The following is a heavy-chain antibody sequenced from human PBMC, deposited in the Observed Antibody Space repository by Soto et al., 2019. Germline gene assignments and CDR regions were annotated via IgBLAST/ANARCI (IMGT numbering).Heavy chain of an antibody. J-gene: IGHJ4*02. CDR2: FSSGPGYI. Sequence: EEQMVESGGGLVKSGGSLRLSCAASGFTLSTYTMNWVRQAPGKGLEWVSCFSSGPGYIYYADSVKGRFTISRDNAKNSLYLQMNSLRVEDTAVYYCVTSVTREPTQFDSWGQGTLVSVSP. D-gene: IGHD4-17*01. CDR1: GFTLSTYT. V-gene: IGHV3-21*06. CDR3: VTSVTREPTQFDS.